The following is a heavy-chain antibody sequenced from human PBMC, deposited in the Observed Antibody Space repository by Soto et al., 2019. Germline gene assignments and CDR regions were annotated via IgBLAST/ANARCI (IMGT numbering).Heavy chain of an antibody. V-gene: IGHV1-8*01. J-gene: IGHJ6*03. CDR2: MNPKTGKT. CDR3: ARLSEDSSSSNFYYYYMDV. Sequence: QVQLVQSGAEVKKPGASMKVSCKASGYTFTRYDISWVRQATGQGLEWMGWMNPKTGKTGYAERFQGRVTMPRNTSISTADMELSKLRSEDTAVFYCARLSEDSSSSNFYYYYMDVWGKGTTVTVSS. CDR1: GYTFTRYD. D-gene: IGHD6-6*01.